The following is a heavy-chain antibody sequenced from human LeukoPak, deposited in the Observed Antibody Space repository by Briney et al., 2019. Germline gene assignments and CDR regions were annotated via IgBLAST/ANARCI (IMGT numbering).Heavy chain of an antibody. Sequence: SETLSLTCAVYGGSFSGYYWSWIRQPPGKGLEWIGEINHSGSTNYNPSLKSRVTISVDTSKNQFSLKLSSVAAADTAVYYCARGLRSSDSGPFDYWGQGTLVTVSS. CDR1: GGSFSGYY. V-gene: IGHV4-34*01. J-gene: IGHJ4*02. D-gene: IGHD6-19*01. CDR3: ARGLRSSDSGPFDY. CDR2: INHSGST.